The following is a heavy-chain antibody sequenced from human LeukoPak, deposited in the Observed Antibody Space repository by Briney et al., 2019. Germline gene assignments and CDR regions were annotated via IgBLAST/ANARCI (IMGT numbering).Heavy chain of an antibody. CDR3: AKGQTTLTEGPGIPDYNYYYMDV. Sequence: GSLGLSCAASGFPFSSYAMSWVRQAPGKGLGWVSAISGSGGSTYYADSGKGRFTISRDNSKNTLYLQMNSLRAEDTAVYYCAKGQTTLTEGPGIPDYNYYYMDVWGKGTTVTVSS. D-gene: IGHD4-11*01. CDR2: ISGSGGST. J-gene: IGHJ6*03. V-gene: IGHV3-23*01. CDR1: GFPFSSYA.